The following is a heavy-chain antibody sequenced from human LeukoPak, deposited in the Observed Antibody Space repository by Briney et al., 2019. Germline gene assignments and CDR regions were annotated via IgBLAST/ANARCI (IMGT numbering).Heavy chain of an antibody. V-gene: IGHV3-21*01. Sequence: GGSLRLSCAASGFSFSTYSMTWVRQAPGEGLEWVSSISSTSTYIYYADAMKGRFTVSRDNAKNSLYLQMNSLRAEDTAVYYCARGQAITIFGVVPDFYYWGQGTLVTVSS. CDR2: ISSTSTYI. CDR3: ARGQAITIFGVVPDFYY. D-gene: IGHD3-3*01. CDR1: GFSFSTYS. J-gene: IGHJ4*02.